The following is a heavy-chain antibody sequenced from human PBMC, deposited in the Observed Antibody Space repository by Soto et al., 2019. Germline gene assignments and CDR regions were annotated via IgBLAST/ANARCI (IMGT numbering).Heavy chain of an antibody. Sequence: QVQLVQSGAEVKKPGASVKVSCKASGYTFTSYAMHWVRQAPGQRLEWMGWINAGNGNTKYSQKFQGRVTITRDTSASTAYMELSSLRSEDTAVYYCARLLLYCGGDCPSGGDAVDIWGQGTMVTVSS. V-gene: IGHV1-3*01. D-gene: IGHD2-21*01. CDR3: ARLLLYCGGDCPSGGDAVDI. CDR2: INAGNGNT. CDR1: GYTFTSYA. J-gene: IGHJ3*02.